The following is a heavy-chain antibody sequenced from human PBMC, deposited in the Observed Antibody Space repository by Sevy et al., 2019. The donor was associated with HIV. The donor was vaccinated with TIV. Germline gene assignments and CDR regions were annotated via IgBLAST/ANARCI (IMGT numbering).Heavy chain of an antibody. V-gene: IGHV3-23*01. CDR3: AKPKFGSSSFNNYNDY. CDR1: GFAFSTYA. CDR2: ITSSGGGT. Sequence: GGSLRLSCAASGFAFSTYAMSWVRQAPGKGLEWVSGITSSGGGTYTADSVKGRFTISRDNSKNTLFLQMNSLRAEDTAIYYCAKPKFGSSSFNNYNDYWGQGTLVTVSS. D-gene: IGHD6-6*01. J-gene: IGHJ4*02.